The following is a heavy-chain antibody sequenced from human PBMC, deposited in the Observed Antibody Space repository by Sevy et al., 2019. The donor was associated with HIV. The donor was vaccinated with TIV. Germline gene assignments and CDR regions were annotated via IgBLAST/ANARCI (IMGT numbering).Heavy chain of an antibody. Sequence: SETLSLTCAVYGESFSGYFWNWIRHSPGKGLEWIGEINHSGTLKYNPSLKSRVTISVDASKNQLSLHLRSVTATDTAVYYGAGGRQAYVVVVPSTVPFDYWGPGTLVTVSS. V-gene: IGHV4-34*01. D-gene: IGHD3-10*02. CDR3: AGGRQAYVVVVPSTVPFDY. J-gene: IGHJ4*02. CDR2: INHSGTL. CDR1: GESFSGYF.